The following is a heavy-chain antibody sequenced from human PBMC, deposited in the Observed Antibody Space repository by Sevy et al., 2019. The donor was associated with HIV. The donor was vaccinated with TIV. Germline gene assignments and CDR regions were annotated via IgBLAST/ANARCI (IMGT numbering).Heavy chain of an antibody. D-gene: IGHD2-15*01. Sequence: GGSLRLSCAASGFTYSDYYMTWIRQAPGKGLEWVSYISSDSSYTNYADSVKGRFTIPRDNAKNSLYLQMNSLRAEDTAVYYCARGVVVVIAASRFDPWGQGTLVTVSS. CDR2: ISSDSSYT. J-gene: IGHJ5*02. V-gene: IGHV3-11*06. CDR3: ARGVVVVIAASRFDP. CDR1: GFTYSDYY.